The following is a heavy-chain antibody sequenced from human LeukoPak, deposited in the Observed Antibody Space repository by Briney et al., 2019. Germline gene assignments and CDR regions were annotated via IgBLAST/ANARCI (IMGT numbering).Heavy chain of an antibody. CDR3: ASPYGSGPYHYFGMDV. CDR2: ISSSSSYI. V-gene: IGHV3-21*01. D-gene: IGHD1-26*01. J-gene: IGHJ6*01. Sequence: PGGSLRLSCAASGFTFSSYSMNWVRQAPGKGLEWVSSISSSSSYIYYADSVKGRFTISRDNAKNSLYLQMNSLTAEDTAVYYCASPYGSGPYHYFGMDVCGHGATGTVSS. CDR1: GFTFSSYS.